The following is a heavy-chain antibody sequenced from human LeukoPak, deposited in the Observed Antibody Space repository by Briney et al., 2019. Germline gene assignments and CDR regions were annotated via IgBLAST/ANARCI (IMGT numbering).Heavy chain of an antibody. D-gene: IGHD3-9*01. CDR3: ARDGSPYYDILTGQGNWFDP. CDR2: IIPIFGTA. Sequence: ASVTVSFKASGGTFSSYAISWVRQAPGQGLEWMGGIIPIFGTANYAQKFQGRVTITTDESTSTAYMELSSLRSEDTAVYYCARDGSPYYDILTGQGNWFDPWGQGTLVTVSP. CDR1: GGTFSSYA. V-gene: IGHV1-69*05. J-gene: IGHJ5*02.